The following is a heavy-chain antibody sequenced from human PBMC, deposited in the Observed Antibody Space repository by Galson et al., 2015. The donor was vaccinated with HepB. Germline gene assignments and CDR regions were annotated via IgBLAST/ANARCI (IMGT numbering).Heavy chain of an antibody. CDR3: ARGGRVEEPVGTWVWGPKTKRPVNNWFAP. Sequence: SEPLSLTCAVSGGSFSGYYWTWIRQSPGKGLEWIGEINHSGDTNYNPSLESRVIISVDTPRKQFFLSLRSVTAADTAVYYCARGGRVEEPVGTWVWGPKTKRPVNNWFAPWGQGTLATVSS. CDR1: GGSFSGYY. D-gene: IGHD3-16*01. V-gene: IGHV4-34*01. CDR2: INHSGDT. J-gene: IGHJ5*02.